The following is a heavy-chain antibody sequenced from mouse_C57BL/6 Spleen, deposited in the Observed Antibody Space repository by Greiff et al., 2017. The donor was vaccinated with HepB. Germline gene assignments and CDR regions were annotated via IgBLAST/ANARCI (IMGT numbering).Heavy chain of an antibody. CDR3: ARGGGNSTAWFAY. CDR1: GYTFTSYW. V-gene: IGHV1-69*01. J-gene: IGHJ3*01. Sequence: QVQLKQPGAELVMPGASVKLSCKASGYTFTSYWMHWVKQRPGQGLEWIGEIDPSDSYTNYNQKFKGKSTLTVDKSSSTAYMQLSSLTSEDSAVYYCARGGGNSTAWFAYWGQGTLVTVSA. D-gene: IGHD2-1*01. CDR2: IDPSDSYT.